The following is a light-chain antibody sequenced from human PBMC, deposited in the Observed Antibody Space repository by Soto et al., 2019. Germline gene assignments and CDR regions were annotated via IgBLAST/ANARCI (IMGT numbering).Light chain of an antibody. CDR2: RAS. J-gene: IGKJ1*01. Sequence: EIVMTQSPATLSLSPGERATLSCRASQSVTVNLAWYQQKPGQAPRLLIYRASTRATGIPARFSGGGCGTEFTLTISSLQSEDFAVYICQQYNDWPPRWTFGQGTKVEIK. CDR3: QQYNDWPPRWT. CDR1: QSVTVN. V-gene: IGKV3-15*01.